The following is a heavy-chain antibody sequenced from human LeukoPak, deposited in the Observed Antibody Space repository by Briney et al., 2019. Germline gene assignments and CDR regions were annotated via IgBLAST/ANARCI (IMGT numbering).Heavy chain of an antibody. CDR2: ISGSGGST. CDR3: AKDLEWSVVVVAATPTGDY. D-gene: IGHD2-15*01. CDR1: GFTFSSYG. V-gene: IGHV3-23*01. J-gene: IGHJ4*02. Sequence: PGGSLRLSCAASGFTFSSYGMSWVRQAPGKGLEWVSAISGSGGSTYYADSVKGRFTISRDNSKNTLYLQMNSLRAEDTAVYYCAKDLEWSVVVVAATPTGDYWGQGTLVTVSS.